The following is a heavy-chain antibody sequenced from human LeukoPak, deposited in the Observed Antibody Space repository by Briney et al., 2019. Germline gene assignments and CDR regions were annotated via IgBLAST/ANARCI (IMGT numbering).Heavy chain of an antibody. CDR2: INPNSGGT. CDR1: GYTFTGYY. Sequence: ASVKVSCKASGYTFTGYYMHWVRQAPGQGLEWMGWINPNSGGTNYAQKFQGRVTMTRDTSISTAYMELSRLRSDDTAVYYCARVNTPCSGYGSLDYWGQGTLVTVSS. D-gene: IGHD5-12*01. V-gene: IGHV1-2*02. J-gene: IGHJ4*02. CDR3: ARVNTPCSGYGSLDY.